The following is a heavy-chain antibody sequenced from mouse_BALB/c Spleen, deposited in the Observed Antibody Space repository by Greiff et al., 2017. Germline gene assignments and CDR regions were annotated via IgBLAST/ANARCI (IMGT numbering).Heavy chain of an antibody. Sequence: VQLQESGPGLVAPSQSLSITCTVSGFSLTSYGVHWVRQPPGKGLEWLGVIWAGGSTNYNSALNSRLSISKDNSKSQVFLKMNSLQTDDTAMYYCAREGGYSYAWFAYGGQGTWVT. D-gene: IGHD2-12*01. CDR3: AREGGYSYAWFAY. V-gene: IGHV2-9*02. CDR2: IWAGGST. CDR1: GFSLTSYG. J-gene: IGHJ3*01.